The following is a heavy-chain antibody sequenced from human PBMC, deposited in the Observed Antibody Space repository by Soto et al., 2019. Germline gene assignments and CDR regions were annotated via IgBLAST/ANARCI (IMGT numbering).Heavy chain of an antibody. J-gene: IGHJ4*02. V-gene: IGHV3-11*05. D-gene: IGHD3-10*01. CDR2: FSSRSSYT. Sequence: QVQLVESGGGLVKPGGSLRLSCAASGFTFSDYYMSWIRQAPGKGLEWVSYFSSRSSYTNYAVSVKGRFTISRDNAKISLSQQMNSLRADDTAVYYYARVRGSVSSLGYWGQGTLVSVSS. CDR1: GFTFSDYY. CDR3: ARVRGSVSSLGY.